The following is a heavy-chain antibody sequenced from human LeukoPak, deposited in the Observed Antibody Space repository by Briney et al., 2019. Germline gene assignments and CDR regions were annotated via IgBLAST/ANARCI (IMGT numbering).Heavy chain of an antibody. CDR2: IYYSGTT. Sequence: SQTLSLTCTVSGGSISSGDYYWSWIRQPPGKGLEWLGNIYYSGTTFYTSSLKSRVTISTDMSKNQFSLRLTSVTAADTAVYYCARQRADYFYHYMDVWGKGTTVIVSS. CDR1: GGSISSGDYY. CDR3: ARQRADYFYHYMDV. V-gene: IGHV4-30-4*08. J-gene: IGHJ6*03.